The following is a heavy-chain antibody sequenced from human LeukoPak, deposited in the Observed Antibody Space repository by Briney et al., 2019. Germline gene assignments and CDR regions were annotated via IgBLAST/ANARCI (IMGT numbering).Heavy chain of an antibody. V-gene: IGHV4-59*01. CDR3: ARVTDWNDLDY. CDR1: GGSINNYY. Sequence: SETLSLTCSVSGGSINNYYWSWIRQPPGKGLEWIGNIYYSGSTNYNPSLKSRVTISRDTSKNQLSLQLTSVTAADTAVYYCARVTDWNDLDYWGQGTLVTVSS. CDR2: IYYSGST. J-gene: IGHJ4*02. D-gene: IGHD1-1*01.